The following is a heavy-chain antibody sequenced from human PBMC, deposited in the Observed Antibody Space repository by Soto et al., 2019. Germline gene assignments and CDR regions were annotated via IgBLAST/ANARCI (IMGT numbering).Heavy chain of an antibody. CDR2: ISSSSSYI. CDR3: ARVLGCSSTSCYHDAFDI. D-gene: IGHD2-2*01. J-gene: IGHJ3*02. V-gene: IGHV3-21*01. CDR1: GFTFSSYS. Sequence: GGSLRLSCAASGFTFSSYSMNWVRQAPGKGLEWVSSISSSSSYIYYADSVKGRFTISRDNAKNSLYLQMNSLRAEDTALYYCARVLGCSSTSCYHDAFDIWGQGTMVTVSS.